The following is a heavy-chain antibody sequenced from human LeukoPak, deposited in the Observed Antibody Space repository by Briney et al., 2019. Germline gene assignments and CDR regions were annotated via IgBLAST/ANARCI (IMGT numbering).Heavy chain of an antibody. V-gene: IGHV3-30*18. CDR1: GFTFNNYG. CDR3: AKEGATYSSTWFDS. Sequence: GGSLRLSCAASGFTFNNYGMQWVRQIPGKGPEWVTVISHDGSVKHYADSVKGRFTISRDTSKNTVYLQMNSLRPEDTAVYYCAKEGATYSSTWFDSWGQGTLVTVSS. D-gene: IGHD6-19*01. J-gene: IGHJ5*01. CDR2: ISHDGSVK.